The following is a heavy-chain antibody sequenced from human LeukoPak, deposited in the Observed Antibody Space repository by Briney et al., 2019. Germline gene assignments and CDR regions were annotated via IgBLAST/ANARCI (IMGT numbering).Heavy chain of an antibody. D-gene: IGHD5-24*01. V-gene: IGHV3-9*01. CDR3: AKDLGDGYNFLSFDY. CDR2: ISWNSGSI. CDR1: GFTFDDYA. Sequence: GRSLRLSCAASGFTFDDYAMHWVRQAPGKGLEWVSGISWNSGSIGYADSVKGRFTIPRDNAKNSLYLQMNSLRAEDTALYYCAKDLGDGYNFLSFDYWGQGTLVTVSS. J-gene: IGHJ4*02.